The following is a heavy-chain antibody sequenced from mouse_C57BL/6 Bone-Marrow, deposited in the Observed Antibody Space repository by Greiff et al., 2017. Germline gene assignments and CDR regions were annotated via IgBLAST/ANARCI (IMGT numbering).Heavy chain of an antibody. D-gene: IGHD1-1*01. Sequence: QVQLKQPGAELVKPGASVKMSCKASGYTFTSYWITWVKQRPGQGLEWIGDIYPGSGGTNYNEKFKSKATLTVDTSSSTAYMQLSSLTSEDSAVYYCARGHYGSRLSMDYWGQGTSVTVSS. J-gene: IGHJ4*01. V-gene: IGHV1-55*01. CDR3: ARGHYGSRLSMDY. CDR1: GYTFTSYW. CDR2: IYPGSGGT.